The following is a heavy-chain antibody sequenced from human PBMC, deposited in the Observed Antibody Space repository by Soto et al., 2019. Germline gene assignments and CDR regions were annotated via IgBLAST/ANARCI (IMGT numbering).Heavy chain of an antibody. CDR1: GYTFTSYY. D-gene: IGHD1-26*01. CDR2: INPSGGST. Sequence: ASVKVSCKASGYTFTSYYMHGVRQAPGQGLEWMGVINPSGGSTSYAQKFQGRVTMTRDTSTSKVYMELSSLRSEDTAVYYCARDVGAPPGYYFDYWGQGTLVTVSS. V-gene: IGHV1-46*01. J-gene: IGHJ4*02. CDR3: ARDVGAPPGYYFDY.